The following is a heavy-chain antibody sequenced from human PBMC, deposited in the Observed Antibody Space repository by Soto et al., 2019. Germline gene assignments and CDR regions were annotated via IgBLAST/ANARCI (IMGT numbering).Heavy chain of an antibody. Sequence: SETLSLTCTVSGGSISSGGYYWSWIRQHPGKGLEWIGYIYYSGSTYYNTSLKSRVTISVDTSKNQYYLKLSSVTAADTAVYYCARGYSGGRTSWYFDYWGQGTLVTVSS. CDR2: IYYSGST. V-gene: IGHV4-31*03. J-gene: IGHJ4*02. D-gene: IGHD1-26*01. CDR1: GGSISSGGYY. CDR3: ARGYSGGRTSWYFDY.